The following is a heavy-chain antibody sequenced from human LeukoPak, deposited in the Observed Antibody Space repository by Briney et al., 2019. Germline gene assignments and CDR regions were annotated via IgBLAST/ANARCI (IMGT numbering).Heavy chain of an antibody. CDR2: IYYSGST. V-gene: IGHV4-39*07. D-gene: IGHD3-3*01. J-gene: IGHJ4*02. CDR1: GGSISSSSYY. CDR3: ARDSGWLRNGVVYFDY. Sequence: PSETLSLTCTVSGGSISSSSYYWGWIRQPPGKGLEWIGNIYYSGSTYYNPSLESRVTMSLDTSKNQFSLKLSSVTAADTAVYYCARDSGWLRNGVVYFDYWGQGALVTVSS.